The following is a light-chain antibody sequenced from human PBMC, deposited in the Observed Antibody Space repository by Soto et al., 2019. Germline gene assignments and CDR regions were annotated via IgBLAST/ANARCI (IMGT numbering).Light chain of an antibody. Sequence: DIQMTQSPSAMSAFVGDRVTITCRASQGISNYLVWFQQKPGKVPKRLIYDASSLQTGVPSRFSGSGSGTEFTLTISSLQPEDFDTYYCLQHKSYPITLGQGTRLEIK. CDR1: QGISNY. J-gene: IGKJ5*01. V-gene: IGKV1-17*03. CDR2: DAS. CDR3: LQHKSYPIT.